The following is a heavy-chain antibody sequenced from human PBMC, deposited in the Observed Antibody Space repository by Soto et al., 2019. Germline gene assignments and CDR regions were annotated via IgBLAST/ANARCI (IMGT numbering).Heavy chain of an antibody. J-gene: IGHJ4*02. CDR2: VDSDGRGT. CDR3: GTVFEH. Sequence: EVQLVESGGGSVQPGGSLRISCVASGITFTNYWMHWVRQVPGKGLVWVARVDSDGRGTSYADFVKGRFTISRDNAKNTLYLHMNSLRVDDTAMYYCGTVFEHWGQGIPVTVSS. CDR1: GITFTNYW. V-gene: IGHV3-74*01.